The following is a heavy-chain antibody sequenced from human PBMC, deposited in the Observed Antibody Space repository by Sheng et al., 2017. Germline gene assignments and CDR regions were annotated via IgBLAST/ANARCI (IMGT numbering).Heavy chain of an antibody. CDR2: IYVSGAI. CDR3: ARDPGIAAAGWFDP. D-gene: IGHD6-13*01. Sequence: QVQLSESGPGLVKPSETLSLTCSVSGDSISRYFWSWIRQPAGKGLEWIGRIYVSGAITSNPIFKSRATMSMDTSKSQFSLKLTSVTAEDTGIYYCARDPGIAAAGWFDPWGQGVLVTVSS. V-gene: IGHV4-4*07. CDR1: GDSISRYF. J-gene: IGHJ5*02.